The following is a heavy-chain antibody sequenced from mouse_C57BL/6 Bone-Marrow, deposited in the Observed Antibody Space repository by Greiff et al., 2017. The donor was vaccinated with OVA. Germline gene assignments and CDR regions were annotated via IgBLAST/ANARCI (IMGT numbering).Heavy chain of an antibody. V-gene: IGHV10-1*01. CDR2: IRSKSNNYAT. CDR3: VRAYYSNYEAMDY. D-gene: IGHD2-5*01. Sequence: EVQRVESGGGLVQPKGSLKLSCAASGFSFNTYAMNWVRQAPGKGLEWVARIRSKSNNYATYYADSVKDRFTISRDDSESMLYLQMNNLKTEDTAMYYCVRAYYSNYEAMDYWGQGTSVTVSS. J-gene: IGHJ4*01. CDR1: GFSFNTYA.